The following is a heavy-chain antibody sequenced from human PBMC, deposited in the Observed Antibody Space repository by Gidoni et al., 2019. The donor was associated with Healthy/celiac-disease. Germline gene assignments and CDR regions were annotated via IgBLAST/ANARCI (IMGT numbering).Heavy chain of an antibody. Sequence: QVQLQQWGAGLSKPSETLSLTCAVCGGSFRGYYWSWIRQPPGKGLEWIGEINHSGSTSYNPSLKSRVTISVDTSKNQFSLKLSSVTAADTAVYYCARTIRRITMIVVVITSSRYFDYWGQGTLVTVSS. CDR1: GGSFRGYY. J-gene: IGHJ4*02. CDR3: ARTIRRITMIVVVITSSRYFDY. V-gene: IGHV4-34*01. D-gene: IGHD3-22*01. CDR2: INHSGST.